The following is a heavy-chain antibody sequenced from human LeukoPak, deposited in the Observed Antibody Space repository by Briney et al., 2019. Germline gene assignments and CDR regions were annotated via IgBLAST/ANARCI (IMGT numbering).Heavy chain of an antibody. CDR3: ARDSMQQLTPDYYYYYYMDV. D-gene: IGHD6-13*01. V-gene: IGHV1-18*01. CDR1: GYTFTSYG. Sequence: ASVKVSCMASGYTFTSYGISWVRQAPGQGLEWMGWISAYNGNTNYAQKLQGRVTMTTDTSTSTAYMELRSLRSDDTAVYYCARDSMQQLTPDYYYYYYMDVWGKGTTVTVSS. J-gene: IGHJ6*03. CDR2: ISAYNGNT.